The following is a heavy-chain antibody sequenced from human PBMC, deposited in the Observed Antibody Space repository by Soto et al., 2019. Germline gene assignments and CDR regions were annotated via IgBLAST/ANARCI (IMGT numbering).Heavy chain of an antibody. J-gene: IGHJ6*02. CDR2: IYYSGGT. Sequence: SETLSLTCTVSGGSISSYYWSWIRQPPGKGLEWIGYIYYSGGTNYNPSLKSRVTISVDTSKNQFSLKLSSVTAADTAVYYCARDSTYCSSTSCYSFFDYCYGMDVWGQGTTVTVSS. D-gene: IGHD2-2*01. CDR1: GGSISSYY. V-gene: IGHV4-59*01. CDR3: ARDSTYCSSTSCYSFFDYCYGMDV.